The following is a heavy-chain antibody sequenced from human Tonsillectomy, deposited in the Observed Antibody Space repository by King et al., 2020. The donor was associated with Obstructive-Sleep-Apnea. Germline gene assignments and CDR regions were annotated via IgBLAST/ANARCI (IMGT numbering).Heavy chain of an antibody. Sequence: QLQESGPGLVKPSGTLSLTCAVSGGSISSNNWWSWVRQPPGKGLEWIGEIYHSGGANYNPSLRSRVTISLDKSKNQFSLKLTSVTAADTAVYCCARFNVVIINAYSYGMDVWGQGTTVTVSS. J-gene: IGHJ6*02. CDR3: ARFNVVIINAYSYGMDV. CDR2: IYHSGGA. CDR1: GGSISSNNW. V-gene: IGHV4-4*01. D-gene: IGHD3-3*01.